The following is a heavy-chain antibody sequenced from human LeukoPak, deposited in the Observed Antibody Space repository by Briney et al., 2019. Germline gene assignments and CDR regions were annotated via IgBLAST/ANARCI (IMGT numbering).Heavy chain of an antibody. Sequence: GGSLRLSCAASGFTFSDYYMSWVRQAPGKGLEWVTTISGGGDKQYADHVKGRFTVSRDDSKNTLYLQMNSLRAEDTALYYCAKDVNSSGYYLGFDYWGQGTLVTVSS. CDR3: AKDVNSSGYYLGFDY. CDR2: ISGGGDK. V-gene: IGHV3-23*01. D-gene: IGHD3-22*01. CDR1: GFTFSDYY. J-gene: IGHJ4*02.